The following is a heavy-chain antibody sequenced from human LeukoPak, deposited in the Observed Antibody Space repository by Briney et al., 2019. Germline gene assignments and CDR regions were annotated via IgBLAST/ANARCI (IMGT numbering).Heavy chain of an antibody. D-gene: IGHD3-3*01. CDR2: ISAYNGNT. CDR3: ARDHPFSCDFWSGYYGY. V-gene: IGHV1-18*01. CDR1: GYTFTSYG. J-gene: IGHJ4*02. Sequence: ASVKVSCKASGYTFTSYGISWVRQAPGQGLEWMGWISAYNGNTNYAQKLQGRVTMTTDTSTSTAYMELRSLRSDDTAVYYCARDHPFSCDFWSGYYGYWGQGTLVTVSS.